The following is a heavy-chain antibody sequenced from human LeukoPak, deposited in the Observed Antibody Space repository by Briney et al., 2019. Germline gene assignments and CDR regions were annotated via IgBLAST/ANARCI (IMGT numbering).Heavy chain of an antibody. CDR2: ISWEGQTT. CDR1: GFTFDDFA. CDR3: TRDTDFGSPTNYFDH. Sequence: GGSLRLSCAASGFTFDDFAMHWVRQAPGKGLEWVSLISWEGQTTFYADSVRGRFAISRDNSKNSLYLQMNSLTTDDTAFYYCTRDTDFGSPTNYFDHWGQGTLVSVSS. J-gene: IGHJ4*02. V-gene: IGHV3-43*01. D-gene: IGHD3-10*01.